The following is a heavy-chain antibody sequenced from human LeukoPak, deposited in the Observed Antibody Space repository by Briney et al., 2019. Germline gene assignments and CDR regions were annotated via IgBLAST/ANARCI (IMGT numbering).Heavy chain of an antibody. Sequence: PGGSLRLSCVASGFTFSNHAMTWVRQAPGKGLEWVSAISADAVDTFYAPSVKGRFTISRDNSKNTLYLQINSLRAEDTAMYYCARAGAAGLGNWFDPWGQGTLVTVSS. J-gene: IGHJ5*02. CDR1: GFTFSNHA. CDR3: ARAGAAGLGNWFDP. D-gene: IGHD6-13*01. V-gene: IGHV3-23*01. CDR2: ISADAVDT.